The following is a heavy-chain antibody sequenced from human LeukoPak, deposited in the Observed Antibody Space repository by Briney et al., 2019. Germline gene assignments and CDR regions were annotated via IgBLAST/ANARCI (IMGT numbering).Heavy chain of an antibody. V-gene: IGHV3-23*01. Sequence: GGSLRLSCAASGFTFRNYAMSWVRQAPGKGLEWVSGIGGSGGSTYYADSVKGRFTISRDNSKNTLYLQMNSLRAEDTAVYYCAKNGYYGSGSFWPYYYYYYMDVWGKGTTVTISS. CDR2: IGGSGGST. J-gene: IGHJ6*03. CDR1: GFTFRNYA. CDR3: AKNGYYGSGSFWPYYYYYYMDV. D-gene: IGHD3-10*01.